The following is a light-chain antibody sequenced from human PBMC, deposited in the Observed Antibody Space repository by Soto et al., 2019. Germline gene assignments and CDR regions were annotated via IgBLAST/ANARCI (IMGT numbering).Light chain of an antibody. CDR3: QQTYSTPWT. Sequence: IQMTPSPSSLFASVGGRGTISCRARQGIYNFLNWYQQRPGRGPKVLIYAVSTLESGVPPRFSGNGSGTDFTLTITILQPEDFATYYCQQTYSTPWTFGQGTKVEIK. CDR1: QGIYNF. V-gene: IGKV1-39*01. J-gene: IGKJ1*01. CDR2: AVS.